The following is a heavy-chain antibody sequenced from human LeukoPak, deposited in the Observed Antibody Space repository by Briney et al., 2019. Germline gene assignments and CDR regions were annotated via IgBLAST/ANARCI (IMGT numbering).Heavy chain of an antibody. CDR3: ATEPSRSYSFDHLDF. D-gene: IGHD5-12*01. CDR1: GGTFNNYA. J-gene: IGHJ4*02. Sequence: ASVKVSCKTSGGTFNNYAISWVRQAPGQGVEWMGRVVPMFGIRHYPQTFRGRVNITADKATNTVYMELRSLRAEDTAIYYCATEPSRSYSFDHLDFWGLGTPVTVSS. CDR2: VVPMFGIR. V-gene: IGHV1-69*04.